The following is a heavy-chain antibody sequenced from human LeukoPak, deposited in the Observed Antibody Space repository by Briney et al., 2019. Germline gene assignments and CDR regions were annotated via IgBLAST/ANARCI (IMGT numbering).Heavy chain of an antibody. J-gene: IGHJ6*03. V-gene: IGHV3-33*01. Sequence: TGRSLRLSCAASGFTFSNYGMHWVRQAPGKGLEWVAYIWYDGSNKYYTDSVKGRFTISRDNSKNTLHLQMNSLRAEDTAVYYCARDFNSVYYDFWWSMDVWGKGTTVTVSS. CDR3: ARDFNSVYYDFWWSMDV. D-gene: IGHD3-3*01. CDR1: GFTFSNYG. CDR2: IWYDGSNK.